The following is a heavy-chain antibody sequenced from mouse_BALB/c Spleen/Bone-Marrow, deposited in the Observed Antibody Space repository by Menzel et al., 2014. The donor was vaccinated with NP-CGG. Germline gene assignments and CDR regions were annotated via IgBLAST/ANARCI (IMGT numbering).Heavy chain of an antibody. V-gene: IGHV1-9*01. CDR1: GYTFSSYW. Sequence: QLQQSGAELMKPGASVKISCKATGYTFSSYWIEWVKQRPGHGLEWIGEILPGSGSTNYNEKFKGKATFTADTSSNTAYMQLSSLTSEDSAVYYCARGIDYYAMDYWGQGTSVTVSS. J-gene: IGHJ4*01. CDR3: ARGIDYYAMDY. CDR2: ILPGSGST.